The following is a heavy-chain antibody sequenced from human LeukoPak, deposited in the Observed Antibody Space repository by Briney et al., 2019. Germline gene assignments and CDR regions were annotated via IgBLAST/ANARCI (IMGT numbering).Heavy chain of an antibody. CDR3: AAVTRYDFWSGYWNWFDP. V-gene: IGHV1-58*01. D-gene: IGHD3-3*01. CDR2: IVVGSGNT. J-gene: IGHJ5*02. Sequence: GASVKVSCKASGFTFTSSAVQWVRQARGQRLEWIGWIVVGSGNTNYAQKFQERVTITRDMSTSTAYMELSSLRSEDTAVYYCAAVTRYDFWSGYWNWFDPWGQGTLATVSS. CDR1: GFTFTSSA.